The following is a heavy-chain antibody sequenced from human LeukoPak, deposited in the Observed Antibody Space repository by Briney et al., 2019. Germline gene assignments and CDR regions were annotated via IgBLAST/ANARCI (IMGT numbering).Heavy chain of an antibody. V-gene: IGHV4-34*01. Sequence: PSETLSLTCAVYGGSFSGYYWSWIRQPPGKGLEWIGEINHSGSTNYNPSLKSRVTISVDTSKNQFSLKLSSVTAADTTVYYCASSIGYCSGGSCYGSPPYYFDYWGQGTLVTVSS. CDR2: INHSGST. CDR1: GGSFSGYY. D-gene: IGHD2-15*01. J-gene: IGHJ4*02. CDR3: ASSIGYCSGGSCYGSPPYYFDY.